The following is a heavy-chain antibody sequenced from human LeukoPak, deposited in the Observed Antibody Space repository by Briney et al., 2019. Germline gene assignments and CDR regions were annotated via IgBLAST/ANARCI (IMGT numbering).Heavy chain of an antibody. CDR3: ASVGDYGYFGQIDY. D-gene: IGHD5-18*01. CDR2: INHSGST. Sequence: SETLSLTCAVYGGSFSGYYWSWIRQPPGKGLEWIGEINHSGSTNYNPSLKGRVTISVDTSKNQFSLKLSSVTAADTAVYYCASVGDYGYFGQIDYWGQGTLVTVSS. J-gene: IGHJ4*02. CDR1: GGSFSGYY. V-gene: IGHV4-34*01.